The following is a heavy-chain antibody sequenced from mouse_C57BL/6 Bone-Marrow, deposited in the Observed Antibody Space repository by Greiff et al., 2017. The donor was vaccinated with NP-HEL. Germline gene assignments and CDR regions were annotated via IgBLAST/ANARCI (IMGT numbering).Heavy chain of an antibody. Sequence: EVKRVESEGGLVQPGSSMKLSCTASGFTFSDYYMAWVRQVPEKGLEWVANINYDGSSTYYLDSLKSRFIISRDNAKNILYLQMSSLKSEDTATYYCAREGYYYFDYWGQGTTLTVSS. CDR2: INYDGSST. V-gene: IGHV5-16*01. D-gene: IGHD2-3*01. J-gene: IGHJ2*01. CDR3: AREGYYYFDY. CDR1: GFTFSDYY.